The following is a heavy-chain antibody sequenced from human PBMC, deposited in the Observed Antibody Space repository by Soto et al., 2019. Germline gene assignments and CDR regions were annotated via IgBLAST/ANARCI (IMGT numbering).Heavy chain of an antibody. CDR1: GGSISSYY. J-gene: IGHJ4*02. Sequence: KPSETLSLTCTVSGGSISSYYWSWIRQPPGKGLEWIGYIYYSGSTNYNPSLKSRVTISVDTSKNQFSLKLSLKLSSVTAADTAVYYCARRWGDYFDDWGQGTLVTVSS. V-gene: IGHV4-59*08. D-gene: IGHD3-16*01. CDR3: ARRWGDYFDD. CDR2: IYYSGST.